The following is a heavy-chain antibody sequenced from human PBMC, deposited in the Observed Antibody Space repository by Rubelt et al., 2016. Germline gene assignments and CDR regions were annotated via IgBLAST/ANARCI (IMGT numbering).Heavy chain of an antibody. J-gene: IGHJ3*02. D-gene: IGHD6-19*01. CDR3: ARDGSGWSGGAFDI. CDR1: GFTFSSYS. CDR2: ISSSSSTI. V-gene: IGHV3-48*04. Sequence: EVQLVESGGGLVQPGGSLRLSCAASGFTFSSYSMNWVRQAPGKGLEWVSYISSSSSTIYYADSVKGRFTISRDNAKNSLYLQMNSLRAEDTAVYYCARDGSGWSGGAFDIWGQGTMVTVSS.